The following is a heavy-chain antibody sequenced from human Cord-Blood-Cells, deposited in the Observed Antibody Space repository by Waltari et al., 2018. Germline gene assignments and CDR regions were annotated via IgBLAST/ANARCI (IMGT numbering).Heavy chain of an antibody. Sequence: QVQLVQSGAEVKKPGAVVKGSCTASGYTFTSSGICCVRQAPGKGLEWMGWISAYNGNTNYAQKLQGRVTMTTDTSTSTAYMELRSLRSDDTAVYYCARESGWWGSGSYYNFDYWGQGTLVTVSS. CDR2: ISAYNGNT. V-gene: IGHV1-18*01. D-gene: IGHD3-10*01. J-gene: IGHJ4*02. CDR3: ARESGWWGSGSYYNFDY. CDR1: GYTFTSSG.